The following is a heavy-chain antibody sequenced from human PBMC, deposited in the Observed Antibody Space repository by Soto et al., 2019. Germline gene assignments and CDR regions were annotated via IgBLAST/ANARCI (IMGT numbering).Heavy chain of an antibody. V-gene: IGHV1-8*01. D-gene: IGHD3-3*01. CDR1: GYTFTSYD. Sequence: ASVKVSCKASGYTFTSYDIYWVRQATGQGLEWMGWLNPNTGDSGYAQKFQGRITVTSDTSINTVHMELSSLRPEDTAVYYCARRAETNGWNGFGADKYYFDFWGQGTLVTVSS. CDR3: ARRAETNGWNGFGADKYYFDF. CDR2: LNPNTGDS. J-gene: IGHJ4*02.